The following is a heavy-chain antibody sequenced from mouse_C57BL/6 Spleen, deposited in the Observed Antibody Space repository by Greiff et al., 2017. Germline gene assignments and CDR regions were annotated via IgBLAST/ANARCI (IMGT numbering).Heavy chain of an antibody. CDR1: GYTFTSYW. CDR2: IDPSDSDT. Sequence: QVQLKQPGAELVKPGASVKMSCKASGYTFTSYWMQWVKQRPGQGLEWIGEIDPSDSDTNYNQKFKGKATLTVDTSSSTAYMQLSSLTSEDSAVYYCARGDYGSSYRSGWYFDVWGTGTTVTVSS. CDR3: ARGDYGSSYRSGWYFDV. J-gene: IGHJ1*03. V-gene: IGHV1-50*01. D-gene: IGHD1-1*01.